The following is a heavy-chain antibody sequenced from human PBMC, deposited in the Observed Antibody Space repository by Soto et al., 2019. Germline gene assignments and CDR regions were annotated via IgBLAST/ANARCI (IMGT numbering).Heavy chain of an antibody. CDR1: GYTFTGYY. CDR3: ARGSKYCGGDCYPPYYFDY. CDR2: INPNSGGT. D-gene: IGHD2-21*02. J-gene: IGHJ4*01. Sequence: GASVKVSCKASGYTFTGYYMHWVRQAPGQGLEWMGWINPNSGGTNYAQKFQGWVTMTRDTSISTAYMELSRLRSDDTAVYYCARGSKYCGGDCYPPYYFDYWGHGTLVTVSS. V-gene: IGHV1-2*04.